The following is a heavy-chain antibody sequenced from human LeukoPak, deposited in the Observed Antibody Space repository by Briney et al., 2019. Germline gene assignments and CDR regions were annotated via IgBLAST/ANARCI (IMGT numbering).Heavy chain of an antibody. V-gene: IGHV1-46*01. D-gene: IGHD5-24*01. CDR2: INPSGGST. CDR1: GYTFTSYY. Sequence: GASVKVSCKASGYTFTSYYMHWVRQAPEQGLEWMGIINPSGGSTSYAQKFQGRVTMTRDTSTSTVYMELSSLRSEDTAVYYCARAQRWLQPFDYWGQGTLVTVSS. CDR3: ARAQRWLQPFDY. J-gene: IGHJ4*02.